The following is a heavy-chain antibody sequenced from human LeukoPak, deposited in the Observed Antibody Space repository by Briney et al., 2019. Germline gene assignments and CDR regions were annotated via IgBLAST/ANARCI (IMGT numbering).Heavy chain of an antibody. CDR2: IYTSGST. Sequence: SETLSLTCTVSGDSISNYYWSWIRQPAGKGLEWIGRIYTSGSTNYNPSLKSRVTMSVDTSKNQFSLKLSSVTAADTAVYYCARQRITMIVVGAFDIWGQGTMVTVSS. CDR3: ARQRITMIVVGAFDI. V-gene: IGHV4-4*07. D-gene: IGHD3-22*01. CDR1: GDSISNYY. J-gene: IGHJ3*02.